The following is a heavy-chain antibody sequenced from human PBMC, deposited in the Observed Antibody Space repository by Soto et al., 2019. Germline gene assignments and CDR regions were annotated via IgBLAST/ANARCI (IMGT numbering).Heavy chain of an antibody. CDR1: GYTFTSYA. CDR2: INAGNGNT. J-gene: IGHJ4*02. D-gene: IGHD6-13*01. V-gene: IGHV1-3*01. CDR3: AKDDVQGSSWFRFLDS. Sequence: ASVKVSCKASGYTFTSYAMHWVRQAPGQRLEWMGWINAGNGNTKYSQKFQGRVTITRDTSASTAYMELSSLRSEDSAIYYCAKDDVQGSSWFRFLDSWGQGTLVTVSS.